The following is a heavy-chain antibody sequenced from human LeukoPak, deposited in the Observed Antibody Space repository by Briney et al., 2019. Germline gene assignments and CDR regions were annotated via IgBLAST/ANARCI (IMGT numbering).Heavy chain of an antibody. V-gene: IGHV1-2*02. D-gene: IGHD3-22*01. CDR2: INPNSGGT. CDR1: GYTFTGYY. J-gene: IGHJ5*02. Sequence: ASVKVSCKASGYTFTGYYMHWVRQAPGQGLEWMGWINPNSGGTNYAQNFQARVTMTRDTSISTAYMELSRLRSDDTAVYYCARVGDYYDSSERWFDPWGQGTLVTVSS. CDR3: ARVGDYYDSSERWFDP.